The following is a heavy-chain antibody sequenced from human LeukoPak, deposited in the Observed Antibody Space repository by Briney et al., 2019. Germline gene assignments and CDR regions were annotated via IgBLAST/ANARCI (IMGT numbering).Heavy chain of an antibody. CDR1: GFTFSSYA. V-gene: IGHV3-23*01. D-gene: IGHD3-10*01. J-gene: IGHJ5*02. Sequence: GASLRLSCAASGFTFSSYAMSWVHQAPGKGLEWVSAISGSGGSTYYADSVKGRFTISRDNSKNTLYLQMNSLRAEDTAVYYCAKDYYGSGSYLPNWFDPWGQGTLVTVSS. CDR2: ISGSGGST. CDR3: AKDYYGSGSYLPNWFDP.